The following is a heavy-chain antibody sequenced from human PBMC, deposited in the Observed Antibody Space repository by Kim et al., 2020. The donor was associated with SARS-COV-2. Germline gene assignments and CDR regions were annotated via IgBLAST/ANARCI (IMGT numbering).Heavy chain of an antibody. D-gene: IGHD6-13*01. Sequence: GGSLRLSCSASGFTFSSFAMHWVRQAPGKGLEYVSAISSNGGSTYYADSVKGRFTISRDFSKNTLYLQMNSLRIDDTAVYYCVGLTVSSTWYLDYWGQGTLVTVSS. J-gene: IGHJ4*02. CDR2: ISSNGGST. V-gene: IGHV3-64D*06. CDR1: GFTFSSFA. CDR3: VGLTVSSTWYLDY.